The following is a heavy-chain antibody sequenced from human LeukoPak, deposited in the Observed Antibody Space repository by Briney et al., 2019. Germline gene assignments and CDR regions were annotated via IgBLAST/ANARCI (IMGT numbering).Heavy chain of an antibody. CDR2: IKQDGSEK. V-gene: IGHV3-7*03. J-gene: IGHJ6*04. CDR1: GFTFSSYW. D-gene: IGHD3-16*01. Sequence: GGSLRLSCAASGFTFSSYWMSWVRQAPGKGLEWVTNIKQDGSEKYYVDSVKGRFTISRDNAKNSLYLQMNSLRAEDTAVYYCARGMGELEFYYYYGMDVWGKGTTVTVSS. CDR3: ARGMGELEFYYYYGMDV.